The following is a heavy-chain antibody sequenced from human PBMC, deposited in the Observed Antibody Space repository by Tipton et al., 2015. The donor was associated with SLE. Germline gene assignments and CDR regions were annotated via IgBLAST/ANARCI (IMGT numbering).Heavy chain of an antibody. J-gene: IGHJ4*02. CDR3: ARGGIYHDYSGNFDF. CDR1: GGSFSGYY. Sequence: SLTCAVYGGSFSGYYWSWIRQPPGKGLEWIGEINHSGSTNYNPSLKSRVTISVDTSKNQFSLKLSSVTAADTAIYYCARGGIYHDYSGNFDFWGQGTLVTASS. CDR2: INHSGST. V-gene: IGHV4-34*01. D-gene: IGHD3-22*01.